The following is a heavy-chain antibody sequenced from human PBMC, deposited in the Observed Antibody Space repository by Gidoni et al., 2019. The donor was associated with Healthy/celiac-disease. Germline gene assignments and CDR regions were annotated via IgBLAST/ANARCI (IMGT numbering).Heavy chain of an antibody. CDR3: AAAGAMGKGYYYYGMDV. J-gene: IGHJ6*02. CDR1: GFTFSSYG. CDR2: ISDDGSNK. D-gene: IGHD5-18*01. V-gene: IGHV3-30*03. Sequence: QVQLVESGGGVVQPGRSLRLSCAASGFTFSSYGMHWVRQAPGKGLEWVAVISDDGSNKYYADSVKGRFTISRDNSKNTLYLQMNSLRAEDTAVYYCAAAGAMGKGYYYYGMDVWGQGTTVTVSS.